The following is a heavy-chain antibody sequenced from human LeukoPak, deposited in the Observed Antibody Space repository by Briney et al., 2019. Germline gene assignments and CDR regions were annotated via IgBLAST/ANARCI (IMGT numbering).Heavy chain of an antibody. CDR3: AHRQAPDGTKYFDY. CDR2: IYWDDDK. CDR1: GFSLRTTRVG. V-gene: IGHV2-5*02. D-gene: IGHD5-24*01. J-gene: IGHJ4*02. Sequence: SGPTLVNPTQTLTLTCTFSGFSLRTTRVGVGWIRQPPGKALEWLALIYWDDDKRCSPSLKSRLSIVKDTSKNQVVLTMTNMDPVDTATYYCAHRQAPDGTKYFDYWGQGILVTVSS.